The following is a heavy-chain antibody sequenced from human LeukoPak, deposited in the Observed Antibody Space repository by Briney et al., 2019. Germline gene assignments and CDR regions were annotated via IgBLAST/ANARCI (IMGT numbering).Heavy chain of an antibody. Sequence: GGSLRLSCAASGFTFSSYWMSWVRQAPGKGLEWVANIKQDGSEKYYVDSVKGRFTISRDNAKNSLYLQMNSLRAEDTAVYYRARKQYSSGWYLAFDIWGQGTMVTVSS. CDR1: GFTFSSYW. CDR3: ARKQYSSGWYLAFDI. V-gene: IGHV3-7*04. J-gene: IGHJ3*02. CDR2: IKQDGSEK. D-gene: IGHD6-19*01.